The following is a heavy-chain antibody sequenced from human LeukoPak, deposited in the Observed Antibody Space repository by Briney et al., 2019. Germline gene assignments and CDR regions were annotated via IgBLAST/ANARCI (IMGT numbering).Heavy chain of an antibody. D-gene: IGHD5-18*01. CDR2: ISGSGGST. J-gene: IGHJ4*02. V-gene: IGHV3-23*01. Sequence: PGGSLRLSCAASGFIFNTYVMHWVRQAPGKGLEWVSAISGSGGSTYYADSVKGRFTISRDNSKNTLYLQMNSLRAEDTAVYYCAKDSLWFLYYFDYWGQGTLVTVSS. CDR3: AKDSLWFLYYFDY. CDR1: GFIFNTYV.